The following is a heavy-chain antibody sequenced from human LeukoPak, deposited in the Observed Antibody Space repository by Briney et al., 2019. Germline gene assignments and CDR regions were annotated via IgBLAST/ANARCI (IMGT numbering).Heavy chain of an antibody. CDR1: GGSISSSNSY. CDR3: ARLYYYDSSGYVDY. D-gene: IGHD3-22*01. V-gene: IGHV4-39*01. J-gene: IGHJ4*02. Sequence: SETLSLTCTVSGGSISSSNSYWGWIRQPPGKGQGWIGSIHYSGSTYYNPSLKGRVTISVDTSKNQFFLKLSSVTAADTAVYYCARLYYYDSSGYVDYWGQGTLVAVSS. CDR2: IHYSGST.